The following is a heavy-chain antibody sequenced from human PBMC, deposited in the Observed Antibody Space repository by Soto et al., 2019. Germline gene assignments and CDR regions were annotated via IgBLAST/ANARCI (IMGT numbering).Heavy chain of an antibody. CDR1: GGTFSSYA. Sequence: SVNVSCKASGGTFSSYAISWVRQAPGQGLEWMGGIIPIFGTANYAQKFQGRVTITADESTSTAYMELSSLRSEDTAVYYCARGSYNWNYVAAFPMDVWGQGTTVTVSS. CDR3: ARGSYNWNYVAAFPMDV. CDR2: IIPIFGTA. V-gene: IGHV1-69*13. D-gene: IGHD1-7*01. J-gene: IGHJ6*02.